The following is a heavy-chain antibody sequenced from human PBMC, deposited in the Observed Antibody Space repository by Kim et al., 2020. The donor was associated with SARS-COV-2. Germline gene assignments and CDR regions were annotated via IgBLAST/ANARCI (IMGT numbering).Heavy chain of an antibody. CDR1: GGSISSYY. J-gene: IGHJ4*02. Sequence: SETLSLTCTASGGSISSYYWSWIRQPPGKGLEWIGYIYYSGSTKYNAALKSRGTISVDTSKNQFSLKLISGTAADTAVYYCARHATLRYGDYFDYWGQGT. CDR2: IYYSGST. V-gene: IGHV4-59*08. CDR3: ARHATLRYGDYFDY. D-gene: IGHD4-17*01.